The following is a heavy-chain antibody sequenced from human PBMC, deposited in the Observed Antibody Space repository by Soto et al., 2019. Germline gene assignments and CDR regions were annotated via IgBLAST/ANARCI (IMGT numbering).Heavy chain of an antibody. CDR2: ISYDGSNK. V-gene: IGHV3-30-3*01. Sequence: GGSLRLSCAASGFTFSSYAMHWVRQAPGKGLEWVAVISYDGSNKYYADSVKGRFTISRDNSKNTLYLQMNSLRAEDTAVYYCARIHCSGGSCYGYYYYGRDVWGQGTTVTVSS. CDR1: GFTFSSYA. CDR3: ARIHCSGGSCYGYYYYGRDV. D-gene: IGHD2-15*01. J-gene: IGHJ6*02.